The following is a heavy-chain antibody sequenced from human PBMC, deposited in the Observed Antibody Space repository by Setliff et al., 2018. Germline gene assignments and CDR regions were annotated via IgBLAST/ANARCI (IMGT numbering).Heavy chain of an antibody. J-gene: IGHJ5*01. D-gene: IGHD2-15*01. V-gene: IGHV4-59*08. CDR1: GGFITTHY. Sequence: PSETLSLTCSVFGGFITTHYWSWIRQSPGKGLEWTGHVYYSGSTDYNSSLKSRVTISVDPSKNHFSLKLSSVTAADTAVYYCARARYCSGGRCYWTWLDSWAQGTLVTVSS. CDR2: VYYSGST. CDR3: ARARYCSGGRCYWTWLDS.